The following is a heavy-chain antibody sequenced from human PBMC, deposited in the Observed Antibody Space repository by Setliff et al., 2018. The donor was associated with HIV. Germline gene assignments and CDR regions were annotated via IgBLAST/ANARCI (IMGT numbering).Heavy chain of an antibody. CDR2: MNPHSGKV. CDR3: ARDGYKWNDNALEI. V-gene: IGHV1-8*01. J-gene: IGHJ3*02. CDR1: GDTFTSYE. D-gene: IGHD1-20*01. Sequence: ASVKVSCKASGDTFTSYEINWVRQATGQGLEWMGWMNPHSGKVGHAQKFQGRVTMTTDTLTSTAYMELRSLRSDDTAVYYCARDGYKWNDNALEIWGLGTVVTVSS.